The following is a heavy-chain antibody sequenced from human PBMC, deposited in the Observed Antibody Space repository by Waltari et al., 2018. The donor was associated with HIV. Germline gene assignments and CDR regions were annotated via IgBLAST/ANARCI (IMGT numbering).Heavy chain of an antibody. CDR2: MNPNTGNT. D-gene: IGHD2-15*01. CDR1: GYPFTSFD. V-gene: IGHV1-8*01. CDR3: ARDGGYWFDP. Sequence: QVQLVQSGAEVKKPGASVKVSCKTSGYPFTSFDITGVRPAVGQGLEWMGWMNPNTGNTGYAQKFQGRVTMTRNTSISTAYMELSRLRSEDTAVYYCARDGGYWFDPWGQGTLVTVSS. J-gene: IGHJ5*02.